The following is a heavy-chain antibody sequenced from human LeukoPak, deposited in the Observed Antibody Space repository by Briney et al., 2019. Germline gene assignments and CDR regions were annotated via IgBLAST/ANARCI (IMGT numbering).Heavy chain of an antibody. Sequence: SETLSLTCAVYGGSFSGYYWSWIRQPPGKGLEWIGYIYYSGSTNYNPSLKSRVTISVDTSKNQFSLKLSSVTAADTAVYYCARGDVDTAMPSYWGQGTLVTVSS. J-gene: IGHJ4*02. CDR2: IYYSGST. CDR3: ARGDVDTAMPSY. CDR1: GGSFSGYY. D-gene: IGHD5-18*01. V-gene: IGHV4-59*01.